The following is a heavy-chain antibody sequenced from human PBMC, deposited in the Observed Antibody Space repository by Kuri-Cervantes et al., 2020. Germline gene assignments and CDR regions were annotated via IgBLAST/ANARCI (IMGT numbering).Heavy chain of an antibody. CDR3: ARSRYCSSTSCYAGRGYYFDY. D-gene: IGHD2-2*01. CDR2: ISYDGSNK. V-gene: IGHV3-30-3*01. Sequence: GESLKISCAASGFTFSSYAMHWVRQAPGKGLGWVAVISYDGSNKYYADSVKGRFTISRDNSKNTLYLQMNSLRAEDTAVYYCARSRYCSSTSCYAGRGYYFDYWGQGTLVTVSS. J-gene: IGHJ4*02. CDR1: GFTFSSYA.